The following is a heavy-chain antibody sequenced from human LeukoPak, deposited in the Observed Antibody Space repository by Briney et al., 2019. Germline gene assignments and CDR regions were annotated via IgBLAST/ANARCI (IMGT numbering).Heavy chain of an antibody. Sequence: GGSLRLSCAVSGFTVSGNYMSWVRQAPGKGLEWVSLIYSGGTAYYADSVKGRFTISRDNAKNSLYLQMSSLRAEDTAVYYCARAESYFDYWGQGTQVTVSS. J-gene: IGHJ4*02. V-gene: IGHV3-53*01. CDR2: IYSGGTA. CDR1: GFTVSGNY. CDR3: ARAESYFDY.